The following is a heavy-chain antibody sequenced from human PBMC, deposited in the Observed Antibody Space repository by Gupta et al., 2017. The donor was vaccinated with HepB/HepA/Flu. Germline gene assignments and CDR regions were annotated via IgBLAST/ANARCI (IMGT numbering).Heavy chain of an antibody. V-gene: IGHV5-51*01. Sequence: EVQLVQSGAEVKKPGESLKISCKASEYTFPNYWIGWVRQMPGKGLEWMGIIYPGDSDTRYSPSFQGQATISADKSISTAYLQWSSLQASDTAMYYCARGGEYYLTRSLFDYWGQGTLVTVSS. D-gene: IGHD3-10*01. CDR1: EYTFPNYW. J-gene: IGHJ4*02. CDR2: IYPGDSDT. CDR3: ARGGEYYLTRSLFDY.